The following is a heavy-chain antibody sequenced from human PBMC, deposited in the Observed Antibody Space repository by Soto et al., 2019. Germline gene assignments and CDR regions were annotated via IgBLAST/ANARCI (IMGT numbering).Heavy chain of an antibody. CDR1: GGSVSSGSYY. CDR2: IYYSGST. D-gene: IGHD3-10*01. CDR3: ARDPASSGAYSYGMDV. Sequence: QVQLQESGPGLVKPSETLSLTCTVSGGSVSSGSYYWSWIRQPPGKGLEWIGYIYYSGSTNYNPSLKRRFTIPVDTSKTHFSRKLSSVTAADTAVYYCARDPASSGAYSYGMDVWGQGTTVTVSS. J-gene: IGHJ6*02. V-gene: IGHV4-61*01.